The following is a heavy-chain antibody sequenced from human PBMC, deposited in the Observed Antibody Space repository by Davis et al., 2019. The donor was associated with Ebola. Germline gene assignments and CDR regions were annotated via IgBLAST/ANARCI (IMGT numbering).Heavy chain of an antibody. CDR3: TKAFPLGYCSSSSCYYFDY. Sequence: SLKISCAASGFTFDDYAMHWVRQAPGKGLEWVSGISWNSGSIGYADSVKGRFTISRDNAKNSLYLQMNSLRAEDTALYYCTKAFPLGYCSSSSCYYFDYWGQGTLVTVSS. D-gene: IGHD2-2*01. CDR2: ISWNSGSI. J-gene: IGHJ4*02. CDR1: GFTFDDYA. V-gene: IGHV3-9*01.